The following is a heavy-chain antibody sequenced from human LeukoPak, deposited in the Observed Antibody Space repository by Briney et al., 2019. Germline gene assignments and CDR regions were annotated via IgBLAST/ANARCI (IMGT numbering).Heavy chain of an antibody. CDR1: GGSISSYY. V-gene: IGHV4-59*01. D-gene: IGHD3-3*01. CDR3: ARDIDDFIGMDV. Sequence: ASETLSLTCTVSGGSISSYYWSWIRQPPGKGLEWIGYIYYSGSTNYNPSLKSRVTISADTSKNQFSLKLSSVTAADTAVYYCARDIDDFIGMDVWGQGTTVTVSS. CDR2: IYYSGST. J-gene: IGHJ6*02.